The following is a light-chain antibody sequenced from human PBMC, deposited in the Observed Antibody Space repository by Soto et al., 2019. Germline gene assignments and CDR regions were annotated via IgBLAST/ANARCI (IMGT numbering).Light chain of an antibody. CDR3: QQYNNWPPYT. CDR2: GAS. V-gene: IGKV3-15*01. CDR1: QSVSSN. Sequence: EIVMTQSPATLSVSPGERANLSCRASQSVSSNLAWYQQKPGQAPRLLIYGASTRATGIPARFSGSGSGTEFTLTISRLQSEDFAVYYCQQYNNWPPYTFGQGTKLAIK. J-gene: IGKJ2*01.